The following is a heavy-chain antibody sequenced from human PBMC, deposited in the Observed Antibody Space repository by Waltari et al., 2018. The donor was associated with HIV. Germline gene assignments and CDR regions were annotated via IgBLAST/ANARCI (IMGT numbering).Heavy chain of an antibody. D-gene: IGHD6-19*01. V-gene: IGHV3-11*01. J-gene: IGHJ4*02. CDR2: IRSDTDTI. CDR1: GFTFSDYY. CDR3: ARLKYSSGFFDY. Sequence: QVQLVESGGGLVNHGGSLRLSCATSGFTFSDYYMPWIRQAPGKGLEWVSYIRSDTDTIYYADSVKGRFTISRDNAKNSLYLQMNRLSVEDTAVYYCARLKYSSGFFDYWGQGALVTVSS.